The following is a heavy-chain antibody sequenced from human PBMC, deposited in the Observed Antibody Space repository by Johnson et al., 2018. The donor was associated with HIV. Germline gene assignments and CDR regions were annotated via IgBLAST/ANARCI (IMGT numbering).Heavy chain of an antibody. V-gene: IGHV3-73*01. CDR2: IRSKANNYAT. CDR1: GFTFSSYG. J-gene: IGHJ3*02. CDR3: SYAFDI. Sequence: VQLVESGGGLVQPGRSLRLSCTASGFTFSSYGMSWVRQAPGKGLEWVGRIRSKANNYATTYAASLKGRFTISRDDSKNTAYLQMNSLKTEDTAVYYCSYAFDIWGQRTMVTVSS.